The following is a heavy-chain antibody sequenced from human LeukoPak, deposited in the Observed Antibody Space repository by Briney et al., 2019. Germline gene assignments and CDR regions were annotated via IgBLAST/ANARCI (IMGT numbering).Heavy chain of an antibody. CDR2: ISGSGGST. D-gene: IGHD6-13*01. CDR1: GFTFSSYA. V-gene: IGHV3-23*01. Sequence: GGSLRLSCAASGFTFSSYAMSWVRQAPGKGLEWVSAISGSGGSTYYADSVKGRFTISRDNSKNTLYLQMNSLRAEDTAVYYCAKAAVPGIAAAGFFDYWGQGTLVTVSS. CDR3: AKAAVPGIAAAGFFDY. J-gene: IGHJ4*02.